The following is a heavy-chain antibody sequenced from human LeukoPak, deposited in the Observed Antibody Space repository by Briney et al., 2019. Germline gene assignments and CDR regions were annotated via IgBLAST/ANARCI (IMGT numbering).Heavy chain of an antibody. J-gene: IGHJ4*02. D-gene: IGHD1-26*01. CDR3: ARENSGSYREFDY. V-gene: IGHV4-4*07. CDR2: IYTSGST. Sequence: PSETLSLTCTVSGGSISSYYWSWIRQPAGKGLEWIGRIYTSGSTNYNASLKSRVSMSVDTSKNQFSLKLSSVTAEDTAVFYCARENSGSYREFDYWGQGTLVTVSS. CDR1: GGSISSYY.